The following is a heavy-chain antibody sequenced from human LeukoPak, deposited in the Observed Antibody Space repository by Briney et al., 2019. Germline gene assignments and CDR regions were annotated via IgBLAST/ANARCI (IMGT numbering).Heavy chain of an antibody. V-gene: IGHV3-33*01. CDR3: AGDGGYYDFWFDP. CDR2: IWYDGSNK. Sequence: GRSLRLSCAASGFTFSSYGMHWVRQAPGKGLEWVAVIWYDGSNKYYADSVKGRFTISRDNSKNTLYLQMNSLRAEDTAVYYCAGDGGYYDFWFDPWGQGTLVTVSS. J-gene: IGHJ5*02. D-gene: IGHD3-3*01. CDR1: GFTFSSYG.